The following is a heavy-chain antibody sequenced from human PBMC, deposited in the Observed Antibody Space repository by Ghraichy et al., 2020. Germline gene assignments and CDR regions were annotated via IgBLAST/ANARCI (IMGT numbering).Heavy chain of an antibody. V-gene: IGHV3-33*06. Sequence: GESLNISCAASGFTFSSYGMHWVRQAPGKGLEWVAVIWYDGSNKYYADSVKGRFTISRDNSKNPLYLQMNSLRAEDTAVYYCAKAPDSSGYYYFDYWGQGTLVTVSS. D-gene: IGHD3-22*01. CDR1: GFTFSSYG. J-gene: IGHJ4*02. CDR3: AKAPDSSGYYYFDY. CDR2: IWYDGSNK.